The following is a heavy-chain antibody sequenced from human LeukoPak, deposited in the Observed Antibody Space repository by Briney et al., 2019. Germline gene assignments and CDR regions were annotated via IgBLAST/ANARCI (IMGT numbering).Heavy chain of an antibody. Sequence: GRSLRLSCADSGITSSTYGIHWVRQVPGKGLEWVAVISHDGSNYYYADSVKGRFTISRDNSKNTLYLQMNSLRTEDTAVYYCAKATGSSWYYFDDWGLGTLVTVSS. CDR2: ISHDGSNY. J-gene: IGHJ4*02. V-gene: IGHV3-30*18. CDR1: GITSSTYG. CDR3: AKATGSSWYYFDD. D-gene: IGHD6-13*01.